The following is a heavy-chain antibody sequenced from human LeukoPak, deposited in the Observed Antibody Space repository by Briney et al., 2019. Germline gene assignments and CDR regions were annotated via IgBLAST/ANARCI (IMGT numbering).Heavy chain of an antibody. V-gene: IGHV1-69*04. Sequence: SVTVSCKASGCTFSSYTFSWVRQAPGQGLEWMGRIIPILCIANYAQKFQGRVTITADKSTSTAYVELSRLRSDDTAVYYCARDRSGVAGGGGLDYWGQGTLVTVSS. D-gene: IGHD6-19*01. CDR1: GCTFSSYT. CDR2: IIPILCIA. J-gene: IGHJ4*02. CDR3: ARDRSGVAGGGGLDY.